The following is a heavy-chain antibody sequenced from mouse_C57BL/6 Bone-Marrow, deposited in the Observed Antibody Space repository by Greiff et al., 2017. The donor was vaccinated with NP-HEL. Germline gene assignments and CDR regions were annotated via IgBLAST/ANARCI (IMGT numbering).Heavy chain of an antibody. CDR2: ISSGSSYT. D-gene: IGHD4-1*01. CDR1: GFTFSSYG. J-gene: IGHJ2*01. CDR3: ARHWDGY. V-gene: IGHV5-6*01. Sequence: EVQVVESGGDLVKPGGSLKLSCAASGFTFSSYGMSWVRQTPDKRLEWVATISSGSSYTYYPDSVKGRFTISRDNAKNTLYLQMSSLKSEDTAMYYCARHWDGYWGQGTTLTVSS.